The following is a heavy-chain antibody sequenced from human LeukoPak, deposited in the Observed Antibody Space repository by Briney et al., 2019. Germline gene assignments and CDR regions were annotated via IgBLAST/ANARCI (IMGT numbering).Heavy chain of an antibody. D-gene: IGHD3-10*01. CDR3: ARVGYYARAFDI. J-gene: IGHJ3*02. CDR2: IYYTGST. CDR1: GGSISSYY. V-gene: IGHV4-59*01. Sequence: SETLSLTCTVSGGSISSYYWSWIRQPPGKGLEWIGYIYYTGSTNYNPSLKSRVTISVDTSKNQFSLKLSSVTAADTAVYYCARVGYYARAFDIWGQGTMVTVSS.